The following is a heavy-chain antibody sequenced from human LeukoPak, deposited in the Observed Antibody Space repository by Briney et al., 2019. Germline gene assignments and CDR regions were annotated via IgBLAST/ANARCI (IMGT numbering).Heavy chain of an antibody. CDR3: ARVRGYCSGATCYDIIDY. V-gene: IGHV4-30-4*01. CDR2: ISYSGNS. CDR1: AGSISSGDYY. Sequence: SETLSLTCTVSAGSISSGDYYRSWIRQPPGKGLEWIGHISYSGNSYCNPSLKSRLTISIDTSKHQFFLRLNSVTAADTAVYYCARVRGYCSGATCYDIIDYWGQGTLVTASS. J-gene: IGHJ4*02. D-gene: IGHD2-15*01.